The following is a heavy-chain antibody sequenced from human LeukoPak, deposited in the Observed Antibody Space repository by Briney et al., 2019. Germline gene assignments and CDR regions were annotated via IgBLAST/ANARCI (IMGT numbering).Heavy chain of an antibody. Sequence: KPGGSLRLSCAASGFTFSTYSMNWVRQAPGKGLEWVSSISTSSAYIYYADSVKGRFTISRDNAKNSLYLQMNSLRAEDTAVYYCAAGFTSCYSCGWFDPWGQGALVTVSS. J-gene: IGHJ5*02. V-gene: IGHV3-21*01. CDR1: GFTFSTYS. D-gene: IGHD2-2*01. CDR3: AAGFTSCYSCGWFDP. CDR2: ISTSSAYI.